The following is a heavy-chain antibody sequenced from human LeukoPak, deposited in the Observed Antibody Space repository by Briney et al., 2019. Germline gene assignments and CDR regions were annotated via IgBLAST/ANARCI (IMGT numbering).Heavy chain of an antibody. D-gene: IGHD5-24*01. V-gene: IGHV4-59*08. CDR3: ARHGVATNMGASAFDI. J-gene: IGHJ3*02. CDR2: IYYSGST. Sequence: SETLSLTCTVSGGSISSYYWSWIRQPPGKGLEWIGYIYYSGSTNYNPSLKSRVTISVDTSKNQFSLKLSSVTAADTAVYYCARHGVATNMGASAFDIWGQGTMVTVSS. CDR1: GGSISSYY.